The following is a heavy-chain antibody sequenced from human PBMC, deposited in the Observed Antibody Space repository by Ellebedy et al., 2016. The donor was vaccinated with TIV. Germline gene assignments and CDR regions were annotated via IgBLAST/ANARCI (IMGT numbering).Heavy chain of an antibody. CDR1: GGPTSRSSYY. J-gene: IGHJ4*02. CDR3: ASEPPIFYGAPGIYLKDF. Sequence: MPSETLSLTCTVSGGPTSRSSYYWGWIRQPPGNGLDWIASIDYSGRTYYSPSLQSRLTISVDTSKNHFSLNLTSVTAADTAVYYCASEPPIFYGAPGIYLKDFWGQGTLVTVSS. V-gene: IGHV4-39*02. D-gene: IGHD4/OR15-4a*01. CDR2: IDYSGRT.